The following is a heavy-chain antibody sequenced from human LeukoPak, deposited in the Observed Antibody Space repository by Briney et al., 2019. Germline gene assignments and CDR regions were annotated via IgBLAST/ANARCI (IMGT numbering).Heavy chain of an antibody. CDR2: IYTSGST. Sequence: SETLSLTCAVSGDSFSSHYWTWIRQPAGKGLEWIGRIYTSGSTNYNPSLKSRVTMSVDTSKNQFSLKLSSVTAADTAVYYCARSFGGIAAAGPPYYYYYYMDVWGKGTTVTVSS. V-gene: IGHV4-4*07. CDR3: ARSFGGIAAAGPPYYYYYYMDV. J-gene: IGHJ6*03. CDR1: GDSFSSHY. D-gene: IGHD6-13*01.